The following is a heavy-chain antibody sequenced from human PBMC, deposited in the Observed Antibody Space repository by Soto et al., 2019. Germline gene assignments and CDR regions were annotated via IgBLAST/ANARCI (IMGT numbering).Heavy chain of an antibody. V-gene: IGHV4-59*08. J-gene: IGHJ3*02. D-gene: IGHD2-21*02. CDR1: GGPISSYY. CDR3: ASGFGLRPETFDI. Sequence: QVQLQESAPGLVKPSETLSLTCTVSGGPISSYYWSWIRQPPGKGLEWIGYIYYSGSTNYNPSLKSRVTLSLDTSENQFSLKLSFVTAADTAVYYCASGFGLRPETFDIWGQGTMVTVSS. CDR2: IYYSGST.